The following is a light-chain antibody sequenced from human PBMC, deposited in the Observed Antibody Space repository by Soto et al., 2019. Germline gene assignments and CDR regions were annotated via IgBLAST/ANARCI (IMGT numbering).Light chain of an antibody. J-gene: IGKJ5*01. V-gene: IGKV3-11*01. CDR2: DAS. CDR1: QSVSSY. Sequence: EIVLTQSPATLSLSPGERATLSCRASQSVSSYLAWYQQKPGQAPRLLIYDASNRATGIPARFSGSGSGTDFTITISSIVPEDFAVYYCQQRSNWPITFGQGTLLEIK. CDR3: QQRSNWPIT.